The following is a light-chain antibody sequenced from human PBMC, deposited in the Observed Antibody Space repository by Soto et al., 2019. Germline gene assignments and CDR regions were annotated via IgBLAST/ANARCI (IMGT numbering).Light chain of an antibody. Sequence: SYELTQSPSVSVAPGRTARIACEGNNIGTKSVHWYQQRPGQAPVVVVYYVSDRPSGIPERFSGSNSGNTATLTISSVEAGDEADYYCQVWDTSTFHPIFGGGTKLTVL. J-gene: IGLJ2*01. CDR3: QVWDTSTFHPI. CDR1: NIGTKS. CDR2: YVS. V-gene: IGLV3-21*04.